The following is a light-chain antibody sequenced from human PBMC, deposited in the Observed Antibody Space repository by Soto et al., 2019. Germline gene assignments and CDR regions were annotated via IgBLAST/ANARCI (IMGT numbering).Light chain of an antibody. CDR1: PSVSSY. Sequence: DIVMTKSPATLSVSPGERDTLSCRASPSVSSYLACYQQKPGQAHRLLIYGASTRATGIPARFSGSGSGTEVTLTISSLQSEEFAVYYCQQYNNWPPFTFVPGTKVDI. J-gene: IGKJ3*01. CDR2: GAS. V-gene: IGKV3-15*01. CDR3: QQYNNWPPFT.